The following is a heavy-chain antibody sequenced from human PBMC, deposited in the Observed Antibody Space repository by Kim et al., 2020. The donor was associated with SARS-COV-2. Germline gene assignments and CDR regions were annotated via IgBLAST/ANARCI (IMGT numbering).Heavy chain of an antibody. CDR3: AREGGMATITDFDY. CDR2: ISSSSSYT. V-gene: IGHV3-21*01. Sequence: GGSLRLSCAASGFTFSSYSMNWVRQAPGKGLEWVSSISSSSSYTYYADSVKGRFTISRDNAKNSLYLQMNSLRAEDTAVYYCAREGGMATITDFDYWGQG. CDR1: GFTFSSYS. D-gene: IGHD5-12*01. J-gene: IGHJ4*02.